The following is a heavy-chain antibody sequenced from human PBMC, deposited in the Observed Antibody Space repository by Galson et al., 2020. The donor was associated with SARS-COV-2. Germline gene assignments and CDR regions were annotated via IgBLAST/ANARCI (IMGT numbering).Heavy chain of an antibody. CDR1: GFTFSYHY. V-gene: IGHV3-72*01. CDR3: PATADYNYSLVV. D-gene: IGHD2-2*01. J-gene: IGHJ6*02. Sequence: GESLKISCSASGFTFSYHYMEWVRKAPGQGLEWVGRSLNKANSFKTEYAASVKGSFTISRDVAKSLLYLQMNSLRTEDTAVYYCPATADYNYSLVVWGQGTTVTISS. CDR2: SLNKANSFKT.